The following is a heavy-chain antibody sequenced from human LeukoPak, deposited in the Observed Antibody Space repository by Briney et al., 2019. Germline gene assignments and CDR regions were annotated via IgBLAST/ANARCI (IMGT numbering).Heavy chain of an antibody. CDR3: ARVLAGSSTC. CDR1: GFTFSSYA. D-gene: IGHD6-19*01. CDR2: ISSRSSPI. V-gene: IGHV3-48*04. J-gene: IGHJ4*02. Sequence: GGSLRLSCAASGFTFSSYAMNWVRQAPGKGLEWVSYISSRSSPIYYADSVKGRFTISRDNAKNSLYLQMNSLRAEDTAVYYCARVLAGSSTCGGQGDLVTVSS.